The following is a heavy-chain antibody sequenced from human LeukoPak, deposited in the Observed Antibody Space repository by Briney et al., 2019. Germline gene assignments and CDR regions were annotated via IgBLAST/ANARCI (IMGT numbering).Heavy chain of an antibody. CDR1: GFTFSSYS. D-gene: IGHD6-19*01. J-gene: IGHJ4*02. Sequence: GGSLRLSCAASGFTFSSYSMNWVRQAPGKGLEWVSSISSSSSYIYYADSVKGRFTISRDNAKNSLYLQMNSLRAEDTAVYYCAKDRWGAVASFDYWGQGTLVTVSS. CDR3: AKDRWGAVASFDY. CDR2: ISSSSSYI. V-gene: IGHV3-21*01.